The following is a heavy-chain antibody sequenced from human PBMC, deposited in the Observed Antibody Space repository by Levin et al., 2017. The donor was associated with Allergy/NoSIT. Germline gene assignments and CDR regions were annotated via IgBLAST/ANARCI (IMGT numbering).Heavy chain of an antibody. D-gene: IGHD6-19*01. CDR2: ISSSSSFI. CDR3: ARASGWPEGRFDS. CDR1: GFTFSSYS. Sequence: GGSLRLSCAASGFTFSSYSMQWVRQAPGKGLEWVSSISSSSSFIYYGDSVRGRFTISRDNVKNSLYLHMNSLRAEDSAVYYCARASGWPEGRFDSWGQGSLVTVS. V-gene: IGHV3-21*01. J-gene: IGHJ4*02.